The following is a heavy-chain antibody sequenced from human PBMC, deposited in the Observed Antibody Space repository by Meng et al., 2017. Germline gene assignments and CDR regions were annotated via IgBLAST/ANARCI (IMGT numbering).Heavy chain of an antibody. V-gene: IGHV4-30-4*01. Sequence: QVQLQESGPGWVKPSQTLSLSCTVSGGSISSGHDYCSWTRQPPGKGLEWIGYIYYSGSTHYNPSLKSRVIISLDTSKNQFSLKLSSVTAAASAVYYCARRGADYGAFDPWGQGTLVTVSS. CDR2: IYYSGST. CDR3: ARRGADYGAFDP. CDR1: GGSISSGHDY. D-gene: IGHD4/OR15-4a*01. J-gene: IGHJ5*02.